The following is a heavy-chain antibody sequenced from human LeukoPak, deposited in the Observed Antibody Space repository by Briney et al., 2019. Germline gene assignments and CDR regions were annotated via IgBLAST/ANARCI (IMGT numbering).Heavy chain of an antibody. D-gene: IGHD2-2*01. J-gene: IGHJ5*02. CDR2: IYSGGST. CDR1: GFAVSARP. Sequence: GGSLRLSCEASGFAVSARPMSWVRQAPGKGLEWVSVIYSGGSTYFADSVKGRFTIFRDNSKNTLYLQMNSLRAEDTAVYYCAKDRIAVVPAAIDHWGQGTLLTVSS. V-gene: IGHV3-66*01. CDR3: AKDRIAVVPAAIDH.